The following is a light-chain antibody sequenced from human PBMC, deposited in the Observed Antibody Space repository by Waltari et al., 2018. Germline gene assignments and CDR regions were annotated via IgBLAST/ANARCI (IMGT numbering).Light chain of an antibody. CDR1: QRIDNY. CDR3: QQSDSVPRT. Sequence: DIQMIQSPASLSASVGDRVTITCRASQRIDNYVNWYQQRPGKAPKHLIFAASRLQSGVPARFSGSGSGTEFTLSISTLQPEDFATYFCQQSDSVPRTFGQGTRVEI. J-gene: IGKJ1*01. V-gene: IGKV1-39*01. CDR2: AAS.